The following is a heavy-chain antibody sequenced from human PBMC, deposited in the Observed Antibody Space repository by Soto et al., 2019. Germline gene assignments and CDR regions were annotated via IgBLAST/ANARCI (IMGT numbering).Heavy chain of an antibody. D-gene: IGHD3-10*01. CDR3: ASSMVRGVILSDAFDI. Sequence: LGESLKISCKGSGYSFTSYWISWVRQMPGKGLEWMGRIDPSDSYTNHSPSFQGHVTISADKSISTAYLQWSSLKASDTAMYYCASSMVRGVILSDAFDIWGQGTMVTVSS. CDR1: GYSFTSYW. V-gene: IGHV5-10-1*01. J-gene: IGHJ3*02. CDR2: IDPSDSYT.